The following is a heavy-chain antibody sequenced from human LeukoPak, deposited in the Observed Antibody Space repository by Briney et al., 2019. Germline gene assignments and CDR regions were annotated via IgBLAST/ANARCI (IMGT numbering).Heavy chain of an antibody. CDR2: ISAYNGNT. CDR3: GRFEDIVVVPAAMDV. V-gene: IGHV1-18*01. J-gene: IGHJ6*02. CDR1: GYTFTSYG. D-gene: IGHD2-2*01. Sequence: ASVKVSCKASGYTFTSYGISWVRQAPGQGLEWMGWISAYNGNTNYAQKLQGRVTMTTDTSTSTAYMELRSLRSDDTAVYYCGRFEDIVVVPAAMDVWGQGTTVAVSS.